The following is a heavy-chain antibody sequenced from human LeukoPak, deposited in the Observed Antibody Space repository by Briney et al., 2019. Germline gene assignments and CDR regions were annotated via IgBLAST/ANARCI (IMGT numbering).Heavy chain of an antibody. Sequence: PSETLSLTCSVSGDSISSSGYYWDWIRQPPGKGLEWIGSIHHSGNTNYNPSLKSRVTISADMSKNQFSLKVNSVTAADAAVYFCARGRYNDYGFDYWGQGTLVTVSS. CDR3: ARGRYNDYGFDY. D-gene: IGHD4-17*01. CDR2: IHHSGNT. V-gene: IGHV4-39*07. CDR1: GDSISSSGYY. J-gene: IGHJ4*02.